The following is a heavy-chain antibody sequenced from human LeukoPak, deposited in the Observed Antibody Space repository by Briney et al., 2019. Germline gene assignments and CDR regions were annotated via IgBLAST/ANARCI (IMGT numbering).Heavy chain of an antibody. V-gene: IGHV1-2*02. D-gene: IGHD2/OR15-2a*01. Sequence: GASVKVSCKASGYTFTGYYMHWVRQAPGQGLEWMGWINPNSGGTNYAQKFQGRVTMTRDTSISTAYMELSRLRSDDTAVYYCARGEYTAPVTYYCYYYMDVWGKGTTVTVSS. CDR1: GYTFTGYY. CDR3: ARGEYTAPVTYYCYYYMDV. CDR2: INPNSGGT. J-gene: IGHJ6*03.